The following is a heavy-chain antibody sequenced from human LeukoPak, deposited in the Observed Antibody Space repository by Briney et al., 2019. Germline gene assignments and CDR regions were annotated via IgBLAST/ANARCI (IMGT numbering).Heavy chain of an antibody. D-gene: IGHD3-10*01. CDR2: ISAYNGNT. Sequence: ASVKVSCKASGYTFTSYGISWVRQAPGQGLEWMGWISAYNGNTNYAQKLQGRVTMTTDTSTSTAYMELRSLRSDDTAVYYCARDDGSGSYYNGVSDYWGQGTLVTVSS. J-gene: IGHJ4*02. V-gene: IGHV1-18*01. CDR3: ARDDGSGSYYNGVSDY. CDR1: GYTFTSYG.